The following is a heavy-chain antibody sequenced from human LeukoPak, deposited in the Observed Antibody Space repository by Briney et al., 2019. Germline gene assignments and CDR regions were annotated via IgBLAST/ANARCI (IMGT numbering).Heavy chain of an antibody. J-gene: IGHJ4*02. Sequence: GGSLRLSCAASGFTFSSYSVSWVRQAPGKGLEWLSYIGGSSSPMYYADSVKGRFTISRDNAKNSLYLQMNSLRVEDTAVYYCARRYSSGWFFAYWGQGTLVTVSS. CDR2: IGGSSSPM. CDR3: ARRYSSGWFFAY. D-gene: IGHD6-19*01. CDR1: GFTFSSYS. V-gene: IGHV3-48*01.